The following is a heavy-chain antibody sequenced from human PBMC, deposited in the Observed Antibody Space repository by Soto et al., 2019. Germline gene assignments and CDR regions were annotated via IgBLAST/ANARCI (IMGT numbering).Heavy chain of an antibody. V-gene: IGHV4-30-2*01. Sequence: SETLSLTCAVSGGSISSGGYSWSWIRQPPGKGLEWIGEINHSGSTNYNPSLKSRVTISVDTSKNHFSLKLSSVTAADTAVYYCARGRFSDIVVVPAALLDYWGQGTLVTVSS. CDR3: ARGRFSDIVVVPAALLDY. J-gene: IGHJ4*02. D-gene: IGHD2-2*02. CDR1: GGSISSGGYS. CDR2: INHSGST.